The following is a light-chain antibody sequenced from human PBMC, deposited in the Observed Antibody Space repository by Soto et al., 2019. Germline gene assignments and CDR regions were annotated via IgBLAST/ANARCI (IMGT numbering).Light chain of an antibody. V-gene: IGKV1-9*01. Sequence: QLTQSPSSLSASVGDSFTITGRASKAIGSSFAWYQQKPGKVPKVLIYGASTLQNGVPSRFRGSGSGTDFTLTISSLQPEDFATYYCQQLNSYPLTFGGGTKVDIK. CDR1: KAIGSS. CDR3: QQLNSYPLT. J-gene: IGKJ4*01. CDR2: GAS.